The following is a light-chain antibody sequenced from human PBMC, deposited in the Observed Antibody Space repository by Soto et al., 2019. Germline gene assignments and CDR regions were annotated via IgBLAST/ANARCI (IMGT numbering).Light chain of an antibody. CDR2: AAS. Sequence: DIQMTQSPSSVSASVGDRVTITCRASQGISGWLAWYQQKPGKAPKLLIYAASNLHSGVPSRFGGSGSGTEFTITISSLQPEDFATYYCQQASRFPITFGQGTRLEMK. J-gene: IGKJ5*01. V-gene: IGKV1-12*01. CDR1: QGISGW. CDR3: QQASRFPIT.